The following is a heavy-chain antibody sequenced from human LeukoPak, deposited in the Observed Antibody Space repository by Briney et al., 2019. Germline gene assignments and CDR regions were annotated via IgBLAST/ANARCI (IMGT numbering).Heavy chain of an antibody. CDR2: IWYDGSNK. Sequence: GGSLRLSCAASGFTFSSYGMHWVRQAPGKGLEWVAVIWYDGSNKYYADSVKGRFTISRDNSKDTLYLQMNSLRAEDTAVYYCASHFREGDYYYYYGMDVWGKGTTVTVSS. CDR1: GFTFSSYG. J-gene: IGHJ6*04. V-gene: IGHV3-33*01. CDR3: ASHFREGDYYYYYGMDV.